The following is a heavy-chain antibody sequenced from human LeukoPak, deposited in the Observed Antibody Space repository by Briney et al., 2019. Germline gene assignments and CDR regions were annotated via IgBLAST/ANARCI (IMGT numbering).Heavy chain of an antibody. D-gene: IGHD6-13*01. CDR3: ARDGYSSTSGAFDI. CDR2: IYYRRTT. CDR1: GYPIRSGYD. Sequence: PSETLSLTCTVSGYPIRSGYDWGWIRQPPGKGLEWIASIYYRRTTYYNPSLRSRVTISIPTSENQFSLRLSSVTAADTAVYYCARDGYSSTSGAFDIWGQGTMVTVSS. J-gene: IGHJ3*02. V-gene: IGHV4-38-2*02.